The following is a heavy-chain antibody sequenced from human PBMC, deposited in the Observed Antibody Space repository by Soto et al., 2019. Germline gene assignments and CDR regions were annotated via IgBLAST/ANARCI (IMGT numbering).Heavy chain of an antibody. V-gene: IGHV1-2*04. D-gene: IGHD5-12*01. Sequence: GASVKVSCKASGYTFTGYYMHWVRQAPGQGLEWMGWINPNSGGTNYAQKFQGWVTMTRDTSISTAYMELSRLRSDDTAVYYCAGVANSGYDYVFDYWGQGTLVTISS. CDR3: AGVANSGYDYVFDY. CDR2: INPNSGGT. J-gene: IGHJ4*02. CDR1: GYTFTGYY.